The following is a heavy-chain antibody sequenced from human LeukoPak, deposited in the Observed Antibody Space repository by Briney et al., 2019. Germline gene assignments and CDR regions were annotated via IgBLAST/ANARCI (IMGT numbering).Heavy chain of an antibody. D-gene: IGHD6-13*01. V-gene: IGHV4-39*01. CDR2: IYYSGST. Sequence: PSETLSLTCTVSGGSISSSSYYWGWIRQPPGKGLEWIGSIYYSGSTYYNPSLKSRVTISVDTSKNQFSLKLGSVTAADTAVYYCGAAAGISEIDYWGQGTLVTVSS. J-gene: IGHJ4*02. CDR1: GGSISSSSYY. CDR3: GAAAGISEIDY.